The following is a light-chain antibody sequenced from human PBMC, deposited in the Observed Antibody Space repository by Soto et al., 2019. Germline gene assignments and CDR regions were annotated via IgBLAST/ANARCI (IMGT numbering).Light chain of an antibody. V-gene: IGLV2-23*01. J-gene: IGLJ1*01. CDR2: EGN. CDR1: SSDVGGYNS. CDR3: CSYAGDPYV. Sequence: QSVLTQPASVSGSPGQSIAISCTGTSSDVGGYNSVSWYQQHPGKVPKLMIYEGNKRPSGVSDRFSGSKSGNTASLTISGLQAEDEADYYCCSYAGDPYVFGTGAKLTVL.